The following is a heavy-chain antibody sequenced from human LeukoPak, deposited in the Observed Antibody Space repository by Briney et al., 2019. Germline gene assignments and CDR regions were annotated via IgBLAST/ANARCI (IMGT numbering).Heavy chain of an antibody. V-gene: IGHV3-48*02. J-gene: IGHJ6*02. D-gene: IGHD3-22*01. CDR1: GFIFSSYS. Sequence: GGSLRLSYTASGFIFSSYSMNWVRQAPGKGLEWLAYITGNSGTVCYAGSVKGRVTISRDNAKNSLYLQMNSLRDEDSAVYYCARDYGYYYDSSGRNGNYGMDVWGQGTTVTVSS. CDR3: ARDYGYYYDSSGRNGNYGMDV. CDR2: ITGNSGTV.